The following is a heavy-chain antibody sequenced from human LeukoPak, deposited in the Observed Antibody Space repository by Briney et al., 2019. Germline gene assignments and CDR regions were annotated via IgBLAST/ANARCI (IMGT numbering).Heavy chain of an antibody. D-gene: IGHD2-15*01. V-gene: IGHV1-46*01. CDR3: ARIGSSRRDAFDI. Sequence: GASVKVSCKASGYTFTSYYTHWVRQAPGQGFEWMGIINPSGGSTSYAQKFQGRVTMTRDMSTSTVYMELSSLRSEDTAVYYCARIGSSRRDAFDIWGQGTMVTVSS. CDR1: GYTFTSYY. CDR2: INPSGGST. J-gene: IGHJ3*02.